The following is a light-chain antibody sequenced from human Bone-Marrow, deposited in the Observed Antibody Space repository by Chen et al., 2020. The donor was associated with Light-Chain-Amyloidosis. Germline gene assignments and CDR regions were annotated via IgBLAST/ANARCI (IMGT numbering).Light chain of an antibody. Sequence: SALTQPASVSGSPGQSLTISCAGTSSDVGGDNHVSWYQQHPDKAPKLMIYEVTNRPSWVPDRFSGSKSDNTASLTISGLQTEDEADYCCSSYTITNTLVFGSGTRVTVL. J-gene: IGLJ1*01. CDR2: EVT. CDR3: SSYTITNTLV. V-gene: IGLV2-14*01. CDR1: SSDVGGDNH.